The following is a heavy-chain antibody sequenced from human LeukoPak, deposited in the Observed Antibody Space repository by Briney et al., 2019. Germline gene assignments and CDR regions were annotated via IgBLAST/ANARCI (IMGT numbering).Heavy chain of an antibody. CDR3: ARSSGSYRPLAS. V-gene: IGHV3-48*03. CDR2: ISHTFDI. Sequence: GGSLRLSCAASGFTFSGFEMNWVRQAPGKGLEWISHISHTFDIKYADSVKGRFTISRDNAKNSQYLQMTSLRAEDTAVYYCARSSGSYRPLASRGQRTLVTVSS. D-gene: IGHD3-22*01. J-gene: IGHJ4*02. CDR1: GFTFSGFE.